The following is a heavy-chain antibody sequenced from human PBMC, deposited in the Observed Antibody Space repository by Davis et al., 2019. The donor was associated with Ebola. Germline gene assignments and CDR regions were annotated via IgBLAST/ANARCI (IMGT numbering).Heavy chain of an antibody. D-gene: IGHD6-19*01. Sequence: SVKVSCKASGGTFSSYTISWVRQAPGQGLEWMGRIIPILGIANYAQKFQGRVTITADKSTSTAYMELSSLRSEDTAVYYCAREIAVAGSDGDYWGQGTLVTVSS. CDR3: AREIAVAGSDGDY. CDR1: GGTFSSYT. J-gene: IGHJ4*02. CDR2: IIPILGIA. V-gene: IGHV1-69*02.